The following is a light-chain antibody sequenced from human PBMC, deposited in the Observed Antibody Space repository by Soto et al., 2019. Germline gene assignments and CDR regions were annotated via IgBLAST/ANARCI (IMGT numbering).Light chain of an antibody. J-gene: IGLJ2*01. V-gene: IGLV2-14*01. CDR2: DVS. Sequence: QSALTQPASVSGSPGQSITISCTGTSSDVGGYNYVSWYQQHPGKAPKLMVYDVSNRPSGVSNRFSGSKSGNTASLTISGLQAEDEADYYCSSYPRSSSVVFGGGTKLTLL. CDR1: SSDVGGYNY. CDR3: SSYPRSSSVV.